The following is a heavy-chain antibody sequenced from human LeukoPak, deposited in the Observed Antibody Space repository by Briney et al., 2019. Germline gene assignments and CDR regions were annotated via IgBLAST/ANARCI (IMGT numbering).Heavy chain of an antibody. CDR3: ARGWVVATGAFDM. Sequence: GGSLRLSCAASGFTFSSYAMHWVRQAPGKGLEWVAVISYDGSNKYYADSVKGRFTISRDNSKNTLYLQMNSLRAEDTAVYYCARGWVVATGAFDMWGQGTMVTVSS. J-gene: IGHJ3*02. CDR1: GFTFSSYA. CDR2: ISYDGSNK. D-gene: IGHD1-1*01. V-gene: IGHV3-30-3*01.